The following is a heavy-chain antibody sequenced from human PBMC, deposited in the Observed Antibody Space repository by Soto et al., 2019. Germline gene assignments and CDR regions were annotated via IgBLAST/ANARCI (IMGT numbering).Heavy chain of an antibody. D-gene: IGHD3-10*01. J-gene: IGHJ3*02. CDR2: ISYDESNK. V-gene: IGHV3-30-3*01. Sequence: GGSLRLSCAASGFAFSSYAMHWVRQAPGKGLEWVAVISYDESNKYYADSVKGRFTISRDNSKNTLYLQMNSLRAEDTAVYNCARDYGSGSYRYFDIWGQGTMVTVSS. CDR1: GFAFSSYA. CDR3: ARDYGSGSYRYFDI.